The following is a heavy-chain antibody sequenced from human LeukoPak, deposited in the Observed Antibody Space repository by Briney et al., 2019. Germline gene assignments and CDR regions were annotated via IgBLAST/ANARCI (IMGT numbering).Heavy chain of an antibody. CDR2: IYYSGNT. J-gene: IGHJ4*02. CDR1: GGSISSSSYY. Sequence: SETLSLTCTVSGGSISSSSYYWGWIRQPPGKGLECIGNIYYSGNTNYNPSLKSRVTVSVDTSKNQFSLRLSSVTAADTAVYYCASTRRDGYPFDYWGQGTLVTVSS. CDR3: ASTRRDGYPFDY. D-gene: IGHD5-24*01. V-gene: IGHV4-39*07.